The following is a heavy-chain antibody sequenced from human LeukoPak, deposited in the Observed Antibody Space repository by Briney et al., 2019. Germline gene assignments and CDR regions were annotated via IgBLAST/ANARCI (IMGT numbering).Heavy chain of an antibody. CDR2: IYHSGST. D-gene: IGHD2-2*01. CDR1: GYSISSGYY. CDR3: ARLPRYCSSTSCYFDYFDY. J-gene: IGHJ4*02. Sequence: SETLSLTCAVSGYSISSGYYWGWIRQPPGKELEWIGSIYHSGSTYYNPSLKSRVTISVDTSKNQFSLKLSSVTAADTAVYYCARLPRYCSSTSCYFDYFDYWGQGTLVTVSS. V-gene: IGHV4-38-2*01.